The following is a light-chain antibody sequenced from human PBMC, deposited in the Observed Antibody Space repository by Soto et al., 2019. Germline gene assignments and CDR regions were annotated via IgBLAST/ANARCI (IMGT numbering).Light chain of an antibody. CDR2: AAS. CDR1: QGISSY. Sequence: AIRMTQSPSSLSASTGDRVTITCRASQGISSYLAWYQQKPGKAPKLLIYAASTLQSGVPSRFSGSGSGTDFTLTFSCLQSEDFATYYCQQYYSYPRTFGQRTKVDIK. J-gene: IGKJ1*01. V-gene: IGKV1-8*01. CDR3: QQYYSYPRT.